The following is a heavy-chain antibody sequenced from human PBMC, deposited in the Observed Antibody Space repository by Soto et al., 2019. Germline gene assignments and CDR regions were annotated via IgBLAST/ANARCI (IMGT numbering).Heavy chain of an antibody. CDR2: ISAYNGNT. J-gene: IGHJ6*02. D-gene: IGHD4-4*01. V-gene: IGHV1-18*04. CDR1: GYTFTSYG. Sequence: ASVKVSCKASGYTFTSYGISWVRQAPGQGLEWMGWISAYNGNTNYAQKLQGRVTMTTDTSTSTAYMELRSLRSDDTAVYYCAAERHSNRYYYYGMDVWGQGTTVTVSS. CDR3: AAERHSNRYYYYGMDV.